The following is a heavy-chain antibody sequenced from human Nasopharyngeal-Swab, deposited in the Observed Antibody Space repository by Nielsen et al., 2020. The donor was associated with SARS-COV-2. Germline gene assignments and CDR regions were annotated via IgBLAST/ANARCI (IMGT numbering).Heavy chain of an antibody. Sequence: GESLKISCTTSGFTFSDYAMSWVRQAPGKGLEWVGFIRTKTFGETTQYAASVKGRFTISRDDSESVAYLQMNGLKTEDTAVYYCTRTPGRTLYYYYYGMDVWGQGTTVTVSS. V-gene: IGHV3-49*04. CDR1: GFTFSDYA. J-gene: IGHJ6*02. D-gene: IGHD3/OR15-3a*01. CDR3: TRTPGRTLYYYYYGMDV. CDR2: IRTKTFGETT.